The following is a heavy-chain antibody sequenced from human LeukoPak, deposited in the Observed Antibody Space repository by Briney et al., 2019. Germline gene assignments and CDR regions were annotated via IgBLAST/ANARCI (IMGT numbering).Heavy chain of an antibody. D-gene: IGHD3/OR15-3a*01. Sequence: PSETLSLTCAVSGYSISSGYYWGWIRQPPGKGLEWIGSIYLSGSTYYNPSLKSRVTISVDTSKNQFSLKLSSVTAADTAVYYCATYNTFRLGFDYWGQGTLVTVSS. CDR3: ATYNTFRLGFDY. CDR2: IYLSGST. CDR1: GYSISSGYY. V-gene: IGHV4-38-2*01. J-gene: IGHJ4*02.